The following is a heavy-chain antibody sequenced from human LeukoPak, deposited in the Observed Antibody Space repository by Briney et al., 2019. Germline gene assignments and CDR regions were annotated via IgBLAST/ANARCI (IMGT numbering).Heavy chain of an antibody. J-gene: IGHJ4*02. V-gene: IGHV3-53*01. CDR3: AGAPGELVPDLLDY. CDR1: GFTVSSNY. Sequence: GGSLRLSCAASGFTVSSNYMSWVRQAPGKGLEWVSVIYSGGSTYYADSVKGRFTISRDNSKNTLYLQMNSLRAEDTAVYYCAGAPGELVPDLLDYWGQGTLVTVSS. D-gene: IGHD6-13*01. CDR2: IYSGGST.